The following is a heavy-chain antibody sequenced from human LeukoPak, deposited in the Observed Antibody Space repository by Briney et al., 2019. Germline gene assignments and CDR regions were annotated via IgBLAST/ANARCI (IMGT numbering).Heavy chain of an antibody. D-gene: IGHD5-18*01. CDR1: GYSFTSYW. CDR3: ARLTAMAPRGWFDP. J-gene: IGHJ5*02. CDR2: IYPGDSDT. Sequence: GESLKISCKGSGYSFTSYWIGLVRQIPGKGLEWMGIIYPGDSDTRYGPSFQGQVTISADKSISTAYLQWSSLKASDTAMYYCARLTAMAPRGWFDPWGQGTLVTVSS. V-gene: IGHV5-51*01.